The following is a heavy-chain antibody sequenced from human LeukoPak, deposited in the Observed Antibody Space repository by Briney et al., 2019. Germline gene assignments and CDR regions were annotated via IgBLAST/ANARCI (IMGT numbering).Heavy chain of an antibody. CDR2: ISYDGSNK. V-gene: IGHV3-30*04. J-gene: IGHJ4*02. CDR3: AKGKGGYSSGWYLDY. D-gene: IGHD6-19*01. Sequence: PGGSLRLSCAASGFTFSSYAMHWVRQAPGRGLEWVAVISYDGSNKYYADSVKGRFTISRDNSKNTLYLQMNSLRAEDTAVYYCAKGKGGYSSGWYLDYWGQGTLVTVSS. CDR1: GFTFSSYA.